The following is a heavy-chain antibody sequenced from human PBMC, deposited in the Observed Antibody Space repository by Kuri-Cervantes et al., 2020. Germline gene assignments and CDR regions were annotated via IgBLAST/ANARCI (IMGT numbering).Heavy chain of an antibody. CDR3: AWGDGMDV. J-gene: IGHJ6*02. CDR1: GGSFSGYY. Sequence: SQTLSLTCAVYGGSFSGYYWSWIRQPPGKGLEWIGEINHRGSTNYNPSLKSRVTISVDTSKNQFSLKLSSVPAADTAVYYCAWGDGMDVWGQGTTVTVSS. CDR2: INHRGST. V-gene: IGHV4-34*01.